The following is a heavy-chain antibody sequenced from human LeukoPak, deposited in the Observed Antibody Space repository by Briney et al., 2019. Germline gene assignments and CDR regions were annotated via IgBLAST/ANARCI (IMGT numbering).Heavy chain of an antibody. V-gene: IGHV4-39*01. CDR3: ARARRADYSGSGSYGPFDI. J-gene: IGHJ3*02. CDR2: IYYSGST. Sequence: SETLSLTCTVSGGSISSSSYYWGWIRQPPGKGLEWIGSIYYSGSTYYNPSLKSRVTISVDTSKNQFSLKLSSVTAADTVVYYCARARRADYSGSGSYGPFDIWGQGTMVSVSS. D-gene: IGHD3-10*01. CDR1: GGSISSSSYY.